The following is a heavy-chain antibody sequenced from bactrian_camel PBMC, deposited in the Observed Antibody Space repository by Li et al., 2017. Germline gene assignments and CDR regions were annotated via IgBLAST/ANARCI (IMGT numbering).Heavy chain of an antibody. Sequence: QVQLVESGGGSVQPGGSLTLSCVASGDSIERYCVGWFRQAPGKKREEVATIDIDGSIIHSPSVKGRFTISQDYAKNTVSLQMTRLKPEDTARYYCAATVLVWGKSAYSSSRARGTQVTVS. J-gene: IGHJ4*01. V-gene: IGHV3S53*01. CDR2: IDIDGSI. D-gene: IGHD4*01. CDR1: GDSIERYC.